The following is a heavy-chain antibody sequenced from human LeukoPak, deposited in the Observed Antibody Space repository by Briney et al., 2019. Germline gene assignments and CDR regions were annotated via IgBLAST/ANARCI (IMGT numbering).Heavy chain of an antibody. CDR1: GFAFSSYD. D-gene: IGHD6-19*01. CDR3: VGRRRGWSAGFDY. Sequence: RRSLRLSCVASGFAFSSYDMHWVRQATGKRLEWGSTIGAAGEMFYPSSLTGRFTISRDDAKNSMYLQMISLRAGDTAVYDCVGRRRGWSAGFDYWGQGILVTVSS. J-gene: IGHJ4*02. V-gene: IGHV3-13*04. CDR2: IGAAGEM.